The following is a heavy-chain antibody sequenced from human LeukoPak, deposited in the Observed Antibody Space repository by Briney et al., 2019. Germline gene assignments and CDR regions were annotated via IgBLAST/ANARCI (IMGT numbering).Heavy chain of an antibody. CDR1: GFTFSNHG. D-gene: IGHD7-27*01. Sequence: GGSLRLSCAASGFTFSNHGMNWVRQAPGKGLKWVSGISPSGDITYYADSVKGRFTISRDNSKNMVWLQINSPTAEDTATYYCAKDGNWARFEDWGQGTLVTVSS. CDR3: AKDGNWARFED. CDR2: ISPSGDIT. V-gene: IGHV3-23*01. J-gene: IGHJ4*02.